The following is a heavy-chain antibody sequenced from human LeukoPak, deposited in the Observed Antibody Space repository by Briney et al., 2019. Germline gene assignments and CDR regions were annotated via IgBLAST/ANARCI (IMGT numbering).Heavy chain of an antibody. J-gene: IGHJ4*02. D-gene: IGHD4-17*01. CDR1: GFTFSSYG. Sequence: GGSLRLSCAASGFTFSSYGMRWVRQAPGKGLEWVAVISYDGSNKYYADSVKGRFTISRDNSKNTLYLQMNSLRAEDTAVYYCATHGDNGTFDYWGQGTLVTVSS. CDR3: ATHGDNGTFDY. CDR2: ISYDGSNK. V-gene: IGHV3-30*03.